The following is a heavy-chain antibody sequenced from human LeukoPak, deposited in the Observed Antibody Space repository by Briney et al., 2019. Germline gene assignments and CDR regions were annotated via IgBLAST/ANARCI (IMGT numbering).Heavy chain of an antibody. CDR2: ISGSGGST. D-gene: IGHD6-13*01. V-gene: IGHV3-23*01. J-gene: IGHJ4*02. Sequence: GGSLRLSCAASGFTFSSYAMSWVRQAPGKGLEWVSAISGSGGSTYYADSVKGRFTISRDNSKNTLYLQMNSLGAEDTAVYYCAKVRSSWYLYYFDYWGQGTLVTVSS. CDR1: GFTFSSYA. CDR3: AKVRSSWYLYYFDY.